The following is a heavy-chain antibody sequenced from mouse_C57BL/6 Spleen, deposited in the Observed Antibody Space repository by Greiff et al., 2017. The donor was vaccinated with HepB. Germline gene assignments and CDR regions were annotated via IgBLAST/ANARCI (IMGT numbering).Heavy chain of an antibody. CDR3: ARDHSNPPYFDY. CDR1: GFTFSSYA. V-gene: IGHV5-4*01. Sequence: EVKLQESGGGLVKPGGSLKLSCAASGFTFSSYAMSWVRQTPEKRLEWVATISDGGSYTYYPDNVKGRFTISRDNAKNNLYLQMSHLKSEDTAMYYCARDHSNPPYFDYWGQGTTLTVSS. J-gene: IGHJ2*01. CDR2: ISDGGSYT. D-gene: IGHD2-5*01.